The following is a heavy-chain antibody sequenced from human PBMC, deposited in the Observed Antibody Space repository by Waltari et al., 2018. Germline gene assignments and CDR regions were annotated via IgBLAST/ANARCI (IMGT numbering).Heavy chain of an antibody. J-gene: IGHJ5*02. Sequence: QVQLQQWGAGLLKPSETLSLTCAVYGESFSGYYWSWARQPPGKGLEWIGEINHSGSTNYNPSLKSRVTISVDMSKNQFSLKLNSVTAADTAVYYCARGPSPYRWFDPWGQGTLVTVSS. V-gene: IGHV4-34*01. CDR2: INHSGST. CDR3: ARGPSPYRWFDP. D-gene: IGHD2-21*01. CDR1: GESFSGYY.